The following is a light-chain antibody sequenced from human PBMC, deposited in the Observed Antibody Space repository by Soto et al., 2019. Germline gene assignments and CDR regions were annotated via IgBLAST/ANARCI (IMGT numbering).Light chain of an antibody. Sequence: DIQMTQSPSTLSASVGDMVTITCRASQSISIWLAWYQQKPGKAPKLLIYKASSLASGVPSRFSGSGSGTEFTLTISSLQPEDFATYYGLQYKNSPITFGQGTRLEIK. J-gene: IGKJ5*01. CDR1: QSISIW. CDR3: LQYKNSPIT. V-gene: IGKV1-5*03. CDR2: KAS.